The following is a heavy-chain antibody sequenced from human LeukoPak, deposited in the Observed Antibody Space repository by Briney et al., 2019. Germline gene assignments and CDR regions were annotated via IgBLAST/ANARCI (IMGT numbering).Heavy chain of an antibody. CDR2: ITWTGGST. J-gene: IGHJ6*03. D-gene: IGHD5-18*01. Sequence: GGSLRLSCAASGFTFEDYSLNWVRRPPGKGLEWVSGITWTGGSTGYADSVKGRFTISRDNSKNSLFLQMNSLRAEDTALYYCRRDPTAILLLAHEGSGDFMDVWGKGTMVTVSS. V-gene: IGHV3-20*04. CDR3: RRDPTAILLLAHEGSGDFMDV. CDR1: GFTFEDYS.